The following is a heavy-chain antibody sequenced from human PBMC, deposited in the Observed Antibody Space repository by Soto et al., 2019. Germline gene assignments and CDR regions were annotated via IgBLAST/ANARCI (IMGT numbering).Heavy chain of an antibody. D-gene: IGHD5-12*01. V-gene: IGHV3-23*01. CDR1: GFTFSSYA. CDR2: ISGSGGST. CDR3: AKDPVRDGYNCFDY. Sequence: GGSLRLSCAASGFTFSSYAMSWVRQAPGKGLEWVSAISGSGGSTYYADSVKGRFTISRDNSKNTLYLQMNSLRAGDTAVYYCAKDPVRDGYNCFDYWGQGTLVTVSS. J-gene: IGHJ4*02.